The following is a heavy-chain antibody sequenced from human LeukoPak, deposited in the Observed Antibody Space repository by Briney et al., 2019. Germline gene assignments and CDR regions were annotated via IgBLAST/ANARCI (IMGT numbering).Heavy chain of an antibody. D-gene: IGHD2-21*01. Sequence: GGSLRLSCAASGFTFSSYTMSWVRQAPGKGLEWVSAISGSGGSTYYADSVKGRFTISRDNSKNTLYLQMNSLRVEDTALYYCARPSCGGECHYMMDRWGQGSLDTVSS. V-gene: IGHV3-23*01. J-gene: IGHJ5*02. CDR1: GFTFSSYT. CDR3: ARPSCGGECHYMMDR. CDR2: ISGSGGST.